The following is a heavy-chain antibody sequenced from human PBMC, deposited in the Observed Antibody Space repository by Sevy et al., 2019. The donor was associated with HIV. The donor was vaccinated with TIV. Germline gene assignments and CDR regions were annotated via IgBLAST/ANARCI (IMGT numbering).Heavy chain of an antibody. V-gene: IGHV3-30-3*01. J-gene: IGHJ4*02. CDR1: ELTLISYA. D-gene: IGHD4-17*01. Sequence: GGSRGLSFAAFELTLISYARNGVGRAPGKGWRWVAVISYDESNKYNADSVKGRFTISRDNSKNTLDLQMNSLRSEDTAVYYCARETTGDYELDYWGQGTLVTVSS. CDR3: ARETTGDYELDY. CDR2: ISYDESNK.